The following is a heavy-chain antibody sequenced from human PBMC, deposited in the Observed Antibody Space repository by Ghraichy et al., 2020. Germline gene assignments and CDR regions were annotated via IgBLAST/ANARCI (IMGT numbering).Heavy chain of an antibody. CDR2: IQSNAVT. CDR1: GFTFSSYA. CDR3: AKWLRSGYYLVDY. V-gene: IGHV3-23*01. Sequence: GGSLRLSCAASGFTFSSYAMSWVRQAPGKGLEWVSLIQSNAVTFYADSVKGRFTISRDNSKSTLYLQMNSLRAEDTAVYYCAKWLRSGYYLVDYWGQGTLVTVSP. D-gene: IGHD3-3*01. J-gene: IGHJ4*02.